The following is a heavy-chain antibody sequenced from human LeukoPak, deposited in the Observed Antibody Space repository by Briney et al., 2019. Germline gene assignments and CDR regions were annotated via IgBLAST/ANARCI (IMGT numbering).Heavy chain of an antibody. CDR1: GGTFSSYA. V-gene: IGHV1-69*01. CDR3: ARMYYDFWSGSGLDI. Sequence: SSVKVSCKASGGTFSSYAISWVRQAPGQGLEWMGGIIPIFGTANYAQKFQGRVTITADESTSTAYMELSSMRSEDTAVYYCARMYYDFWSGSGLDIWGQGTMVTVSS. J-gene: IGHJ3*02. CDR2: IIPIFGTA. D-gene: IGHD3-3*01.